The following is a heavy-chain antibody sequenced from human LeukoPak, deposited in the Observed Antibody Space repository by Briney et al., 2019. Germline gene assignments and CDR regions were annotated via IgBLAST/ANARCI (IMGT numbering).Heavy chain of an antibody. V-gene: IGHV3-9*01. Sequence: GGSLRLSCAASGFTFDDYAMHWVRQAPGKGLEWVSGISWNSGSIGYADSVKGRFTISRDNAKNSLYLQMNSLRAEDTALYYCAKDMRTSSGWPWCFDYWGQGTLVTVSS. CDR3: AKDMRTSSGWPWCFDY. CDR2: ISWNSGSI. CDR1: GFTFDDYA. J-gene: IGHJ4*02. D-gene: IGHD6-19*01.